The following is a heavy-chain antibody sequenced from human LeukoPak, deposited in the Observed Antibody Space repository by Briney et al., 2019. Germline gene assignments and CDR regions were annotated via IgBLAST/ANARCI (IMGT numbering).Heavy chain of an antibody. Sequence: GGSLRLSCAASGFTFSSYAMSWVRQAPGKGLEWVSAISGSGGSTYYADSVKGRFTISRDNSKNTLYLQMNCLRAEDTAVYYCAKDSLMVRGERPYYFDYWGQGTLVTVSS. D-gene: IGHD3-10*01. V-gene: IGHV3-23*01. CDR2: ISGSGGST. CDR1: GFTFSSYA. CDR3: AKDSLMVRGERPYYFDY. J-gene: IGHJ4*02.